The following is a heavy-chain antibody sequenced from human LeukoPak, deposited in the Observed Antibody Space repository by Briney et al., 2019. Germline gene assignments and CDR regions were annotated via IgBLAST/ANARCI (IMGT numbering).Heavy chain of an antibody. J-gene: IGHJ4*02. V-gene: IGHV3-20*04. Sequence: RPGGSLRLSCAASGFIFDDYGMTWVRQAPGKGLEWVSGINWNGGSTGYADSVKGRFTISRDNAKNSLYLQMNSLRAEDTAVYYCAREDGSGWAFDYWGQGTLVTVSS. D-gene: IGHD6-19*01. CDR3: AREDGSGWAFDY. CDR2: INWNGGST. CDR1: GFIFDDYG.